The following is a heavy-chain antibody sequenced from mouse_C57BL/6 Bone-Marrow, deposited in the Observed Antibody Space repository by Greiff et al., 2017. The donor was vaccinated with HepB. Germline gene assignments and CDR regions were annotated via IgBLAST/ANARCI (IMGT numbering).Heavy chain of an antibody. J-gene: IGHJ2*01. V-gene: IGHV5-6*01. CDR1: GFTFSSYG. Sequence: EVQLVESGGDLVKPGGSLKLSCAASGFTFSSYGMSWVRQTPDKRLEWVATISSGGSYTYYPDSVKGRFTISRDNAKNTLYLQMSSLKSEDTAMYYCARHDDGYPDYWGQGTTLTVSS. D-gene: IGHD2-3*01. CDR3: ARHDDGYPDY. CDR2: ISSGGSYT.